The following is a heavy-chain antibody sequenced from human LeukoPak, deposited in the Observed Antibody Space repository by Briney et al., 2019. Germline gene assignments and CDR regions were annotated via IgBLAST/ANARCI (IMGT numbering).Heavy chain of an antibody. CDR3: ARGGPAYYDILTGYSSFDY. D-gene: IGHD3-9*01. J-gene: IGHJ4*02. CDR2: IYHSGST. Sequence: SETLSLTCTVSGGSISSSSYYWGWIRQPPGKGLEWIGSIYHSGSTYYNPSLKSRVTISVDTSKNQFSLKLSSVTAADTAVYYCARGGPAYYDILTGYSSFDYWGQGTLVTVSS. CDR1: GGSISSSSYY. V-gene: IGHV4-39*01.